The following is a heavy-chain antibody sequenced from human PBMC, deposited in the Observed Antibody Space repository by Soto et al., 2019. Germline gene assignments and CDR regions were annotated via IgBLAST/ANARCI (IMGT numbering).Heavy chain of an antibody. V-gene: IGHV1-46*01. CDR3: TRADSDVVILPDVRPLFDL. Sequence: QAQLVQSGAEVKKPGASVKVSCKTSGYDFFKYNMHWVRQAPGQGLEWMGVINPNGGYTRHAQKFQGRVIMTRDTSSKIVYMALSGLTSEDTAMYYCTRADSDVVILPDVRPLFDLWGQGALVTVSS. D-gene: IGHD2-21*02. CDR1: GYDFFKYN. CDR2: INPNGGYT. J-gene: IGHJ4*02.